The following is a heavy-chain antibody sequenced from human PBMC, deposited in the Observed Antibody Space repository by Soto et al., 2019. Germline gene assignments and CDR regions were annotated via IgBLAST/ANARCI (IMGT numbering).Heavy chain of an antibody. CDR2: IYYSGST. CDR3: ASQGEYSSSALDY. CDR1: GGSISSSSYY. J-gene: IGHJ4*02. V-gene: IGHV4-39*01. Sequence: SETLSLTCTVSGGSISSSSYYWGWIRQPPGKGLEWIGSIYYSGSTYYNPSLKSRVTISVDTSKNQFSLKLSSVTAADTAVYYCASQGEYSSSALDYWGRGTLVTVSS. D-gene: IGHD6-6*01.